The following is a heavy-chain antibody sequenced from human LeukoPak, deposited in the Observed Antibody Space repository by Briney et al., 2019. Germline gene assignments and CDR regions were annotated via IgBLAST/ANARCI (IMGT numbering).Heavy chain of an antibody. CDR2: IYYSGST. D-gene: IGHD3-22*01. Sequence: PSETLSLTCTVSGGSISSSSYYWGWIRQPPGKGLEWIGSIYYSGSTYYNPSLKSRVTISVDTSKNQFSLKLSSVTAADTAVYYCARAGLRRYYMDVWGKGTTVTVSS. J-gene: IGHJ6*03. CDR3: ARAGLRRYYMDV. CDR1: GGSISSSSYY. V-gene: IGHV4-39*07.